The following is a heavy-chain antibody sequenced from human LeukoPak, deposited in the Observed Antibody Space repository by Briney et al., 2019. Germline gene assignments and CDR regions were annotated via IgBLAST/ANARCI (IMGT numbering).Heavy chain of an antibody. Sequence: ASVKVSCKASGYTFTDYYIHWVRQAPGQGLAWMGVINPSGGSTTYAQKFQGRLTMTRDTSTSTVYMELSSLRSEDTATHFCARAGGYYLGYFDLWGQGTLVTVSS. CDR3: ARAGGYYLGYFDL. CDR1: GYTFTDYY. D-gene: IGHD3-22*01. CDR2: INPSGGST. V-gene: IGHV1-46*01. J-gene: IGHJ4*02.